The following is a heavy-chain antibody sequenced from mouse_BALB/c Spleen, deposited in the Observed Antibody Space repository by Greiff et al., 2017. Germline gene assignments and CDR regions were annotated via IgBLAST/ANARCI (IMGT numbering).Heavy chain of an antibody. CDR2: ISSGGST. CDR3: ARSELDY. J-gene: IGHJ2*01. Sequence: DVKLVESGGGLVKPGGSLKLSCAASGFTFSSYAMSWVRQTPEKRLEWVASISSGGSTYYPDSVKGRFTISRDNAKNTLYLQMSSLKSEDTAMYYCARSELDYWGQGTTLTVSS. CDR1: GFTFSSYA. V-gene: IGHV5-6-5*01. D-gene: IGHD4-1*01.